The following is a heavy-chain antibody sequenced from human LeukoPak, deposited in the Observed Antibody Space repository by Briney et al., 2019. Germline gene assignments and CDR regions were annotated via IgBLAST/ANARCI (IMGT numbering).Heavy chain of an antibody. D-gene: IGHD3-10*01. CDR2: IIPIFGTA. CDR1: GGTFSSYA. V-gene: IGHV1-69*06. Sequence: SVKVSCKASGGTFSSYAISWVRQAPGQGLEWMGGIIPIFGTANYAQKFQGRVTITADKSTSTAYMELSSLRSEDTAVYYCARSGGSGSYYNVGWFDPWGQGTLVTVSS. CDR3: ARSGGSGSYYNVGWFDP. J-gene: IGHJ5*02.